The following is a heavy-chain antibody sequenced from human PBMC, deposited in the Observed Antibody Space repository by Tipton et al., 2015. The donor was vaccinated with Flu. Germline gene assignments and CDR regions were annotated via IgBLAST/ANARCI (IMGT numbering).Heavy chain of an antibody. D-gene: IGHD3-22*01. CDR3: ARDMHYYDSSGRTMHYFDY. J-gene: IGHJ4*02. CDR1: GGSISSYF. CDR2: MYTSGST. V-gene: IGHV4-4*07. Sequence: TLSLTCTVSGGSISSYFWSWIRQPAGKGLEWIGRMYTSGSTNYNPSLKSRVTVSVDTSKNQFSLKLSSVTAADTAVYYCARDMHYYDSSGRTMHYFDYWGQGTLVTVSS.